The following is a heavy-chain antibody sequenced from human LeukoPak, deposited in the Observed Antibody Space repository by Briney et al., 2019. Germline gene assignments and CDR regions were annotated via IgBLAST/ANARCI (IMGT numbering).Heavy chain of an antibody. CDR1: GGSISSGGYS. Sequence: SETLSLTCAVSGGSISSGGYSYNWIRQPPGKGLEWIGYIYNSGSTSHNPSLKSRVTMSVDTSKNQFSLKLTSVTAADTAVYYCARGWGPAYCGGDCHRHFDYWGQGALVTVSS. D-gene: IGHD2-21*02. V-gene: IGHV4-30-4*07. CDR3: ARGWGPAYCGGDCHRHFDY. J-gene: IGHJ4*02. CDR2: IYNSGST.